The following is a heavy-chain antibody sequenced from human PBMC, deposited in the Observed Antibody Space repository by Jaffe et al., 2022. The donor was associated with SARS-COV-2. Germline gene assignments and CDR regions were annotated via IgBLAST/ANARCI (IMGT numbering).Heavy chain of an antibody. Sequence: QLQLQESGPGLVKPSETLSLTCTVSGGSIRSSNYYWGWFRQPPGKGLEWIGSLHASGSTNYSPSLKSRLTISADTSRDQLSLRLASVTAADTAVYYCARRGLTTVTTGVWYFDLWGRGTLVTVSS. CDR1: GGSIRSSNYY. J-gene: IGHJ2*01. D-gene: IGHD4-17*01. CDR2: LHASGST. V-gene: IGHV4-39*01. CDR3: ARRGLTTVTTGVWYFDL.